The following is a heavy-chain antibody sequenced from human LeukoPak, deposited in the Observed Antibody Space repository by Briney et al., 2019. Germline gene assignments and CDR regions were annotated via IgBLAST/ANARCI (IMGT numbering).Heavy chain of an antibody. V-gene: IGHV3-11*04. Sequence: GSLRLSCAASGFTFSDYNMRWIRQAPGKGLEWVSSISRSGSTKYYADSVKGRFTISRDNAKNSLYLQMNSLRAEDTAVYYCARDRVTTSDYWGQGTLVTVSS. J-gene: IGHJ4*02. D-gene: IGHD4-17*01. CDR1: GFTFSDYN. CDR2: ISRSGSTK. CDR3: ARDRVTTSDY.